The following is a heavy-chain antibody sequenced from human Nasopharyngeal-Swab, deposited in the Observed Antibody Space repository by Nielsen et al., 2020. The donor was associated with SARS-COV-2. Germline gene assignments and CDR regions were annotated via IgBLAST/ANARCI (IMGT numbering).Heavy chain of an antibody. CDR3: ARDPTSVAGTGDYYYGMDV. CDR2: INPNSGGT. V-gene: IGHV1-2*06. D-gene: IGHD6-19*01. CDR1: GYTFTGYY. J-gene: IGHJ6*02. Sequence: ASVKVSCKASGYTFTGYYMHWVRQAPPQGLEWMGRINPNSGGTNYAQKFQGRVTMTRDTSISTAYMELSRLRSDDTAVYYCARDPTSVAGTGDYYYGMDVWGQGTTVTVSS.